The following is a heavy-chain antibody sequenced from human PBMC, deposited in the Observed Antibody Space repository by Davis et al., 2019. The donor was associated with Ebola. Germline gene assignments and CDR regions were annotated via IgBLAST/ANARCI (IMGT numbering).Heavy chain of an antibody. CDR2: INPKSGGT. D-gene: IGHD5/OR15-5a*01. J-gene: IGHJ6*03. V-gene: IGHV1-2*04. Sequence: AASVKVSCKASGYTFIDYYIHWMRQAPRQGLEWMGWINPKSGGTKYAQKFQDWITMTRDTSINTAYVELSGLTSDDTAIYYCARAVSPSNDYYVDVWGKGAAVTVSS. CDR3: ARAVSPSNDYYVDV. CDR1: GYTFIDYY.